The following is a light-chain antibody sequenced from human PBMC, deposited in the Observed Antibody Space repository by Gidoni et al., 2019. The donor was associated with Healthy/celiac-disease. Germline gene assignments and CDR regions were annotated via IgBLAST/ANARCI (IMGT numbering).Light chain of an antibody. CDR3: QQYNNWPLMYT. CDR2: GAS. CDR1: QSVSSN. Sequence: EIVMTQSPATLSVSPGERATLSCRASQSVSSNLAWYQQQPGQAPRLLIYGASTRATGIPARFSGSGSGTEFTLTISSLHSEDFAVYYCQQYNNWPLMYTFGQGTKLEIK. J-gene: IGKJ2*01. V-gene: IGKV3-15*01.